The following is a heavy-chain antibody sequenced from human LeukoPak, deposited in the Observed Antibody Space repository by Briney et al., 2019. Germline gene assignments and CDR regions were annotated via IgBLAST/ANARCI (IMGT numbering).Heavy chain of an antibody. CDR3: ARDLAIVVVVAAPDAFDI. Sequence: GRSLRLSCAASGFTFSSHAMHWVRQAPGKGLEWVALISYEGTHKYYADSVQGRFTISRDTSKNTLFLQMNSLRAEDTAVYYCARDLAIVVVVAAPDAFDIWGQGTMVTVSS. CDR2: ISYEGTHK. CDR1: GFTFSSHA. V-gene: IGHV3-30*04. D-gene: IGHD2-15*01. J-gene: IGHJ3*02.